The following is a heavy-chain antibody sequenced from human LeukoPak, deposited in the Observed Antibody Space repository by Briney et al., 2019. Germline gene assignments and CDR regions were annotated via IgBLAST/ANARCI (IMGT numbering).Heavy chain of an antibody. D-gene: IGHD6-13*01. CDR2: ISAYNGNT. J-gene: IGHJ6*02. CDR1: GYTFTSYG. Sequence: GASVKVSCKASGYTFTSYGISWVRQAPGQGLEWMGWISAYNGNTNYAQKLQGRVTMTTDTSTSTAYMELRSLRSDDTAVYYCARSSAAGRYYCYYGMDVWGQGTTVTVS. CDR3: ARSSAAGRYYCYYGMDV. V-gene: IGHV1-18*01.